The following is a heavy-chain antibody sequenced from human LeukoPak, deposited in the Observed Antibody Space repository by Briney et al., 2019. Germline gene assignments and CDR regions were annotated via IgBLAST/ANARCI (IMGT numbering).Heavy chain of an antibody. CDR1: GFTFSSYA. CDR2: ISYDGSNK. D-gene: IGHD3-22*01. J-gene: IGHJ3*02. Sequence: GGSLRLSCAASGFTFSSYAMHWVRQAPGKGLEWVAVISYDGSNKYYADSVKGRFTISGDNSKNTLYLQMNSLRAEDTAVYYCARQTNPLGYYDSSGYRGAFDIWGQGTMVTVSS. V-gene: IGHV3-30-3*01. CDR3: ARQTNPLGYYDSSGYRGAFDI.